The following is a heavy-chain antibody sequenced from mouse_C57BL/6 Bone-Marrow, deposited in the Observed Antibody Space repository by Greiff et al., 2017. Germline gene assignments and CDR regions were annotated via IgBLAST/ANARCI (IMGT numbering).Heavy chain of an antibody. J-gene: IGHJ4*01. Sequence: VQLQQPGAELVMPGASVKLSCKASGYTFTSYWMHWVKQRPGQGLAWIGAIDPSDSYTNYNLKFKGKSTLTVDKSSSTAYMPLSSLTSEDAAVYYCAGSIGVGAMDYWGQGASDTVSS. CDR3: AGSIGVGAMDY. CDR1: GYTFTSYW. CDR2: IDPSDSYT. V-gene: IGHV1-69*01.